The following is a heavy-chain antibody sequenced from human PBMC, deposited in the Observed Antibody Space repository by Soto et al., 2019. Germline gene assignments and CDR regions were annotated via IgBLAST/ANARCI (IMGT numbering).Heavy chain of an antibody. V-gene: IGHV3-23*01. J-gene: IGHJ3*02. CDR2: VDVGGGST. CDR1: GFTFSTHA. Sequence: EVQLLESGGGLVQPGGSLRLSCAASGFTFSTHAMIWVRQAPGKGLNWVSTVDVGGGSTYYTDSVKGRFTVSRDNSKNTVYLKLNPRRAEYTAIYFCARDRGPAGGGACDIWGQGTMVTVSS. D-gene: IGHD3-10*01. CDR3: ARDRGPAGGGACDI.